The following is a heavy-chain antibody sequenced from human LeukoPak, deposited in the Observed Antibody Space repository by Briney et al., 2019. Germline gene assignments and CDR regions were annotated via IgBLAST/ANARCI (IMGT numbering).Heavy chain of an antibody. CDR1: GYPISSGYY. D-gene: IGHD3-16*01. Sequence: SETLSLTCTVSGYPISSGYYWGWIRQPPGKGLEWIGSIYHSGSTYYNPSLKSRVTISVDTSKNQFSLKLSSVTAADTAVYYCARGCYAEPYNWFDPWGRGTLVTVSS. CDR3: ARGCYAEPYNWFDP. V-gene: IGHV4-38-2*02. CDR2: IYHSGST. J-gene: IGHJ5*02.